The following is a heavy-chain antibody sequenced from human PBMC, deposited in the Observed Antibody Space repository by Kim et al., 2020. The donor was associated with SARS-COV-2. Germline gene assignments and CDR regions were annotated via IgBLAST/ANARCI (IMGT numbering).Heavy chain of an antibody. CDR2: IYYSGST. CDR1: GGSVSSGSYY. J-gene: IGHJ4*02. CDR3: ARSFGLVIGWDY. V-gene: IGHV4-61*01. Sequence: SETLSLTCTVSGGSVSSGSYYWSWIRQPPGKGLEWIGYIYYSGSTNYNPSLKSRVTISVDTSKNQFSLKLSSVTAADTAVYYCARSFGLVIGWDYWGQGT. D-gene: IGHD3-3*01.